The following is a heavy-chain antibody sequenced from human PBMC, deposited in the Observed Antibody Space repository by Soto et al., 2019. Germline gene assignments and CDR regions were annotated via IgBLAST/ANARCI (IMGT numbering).Heavy chain of an antibody. V-gene: IGHV1-3*01. CDR3: AKWGGVMTAPYYNYGLDV. D-gene: IGHD2-21*02. J-gene: IGHJ6*02. Sequence: GASVKVSCKASGYTFSSNAMHWVRQAPGQRLEWMGWISPGNGDTKYSPKFQGRVTITRDTSASTAYMELSSLTSEDTAVYYCAKWGGVMTAPYYNYGLDVWGQGTPVTVSS. CDR1: GYTFSSNA. CDR2: ISPGNGDT.